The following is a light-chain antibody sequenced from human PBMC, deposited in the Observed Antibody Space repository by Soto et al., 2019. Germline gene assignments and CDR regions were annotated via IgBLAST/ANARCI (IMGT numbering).Light chain of an antibody. CDR2: GAS. V-gene: IGKV3-15*01. CDR1: QSVSSN. Sequence: EIVMTQSPATLSVSPGERATLSCRASQSVSSNLAWYQQKPGQAPRLLIYGASTRATGIPARFSGSGSGTDFTLTISRLEPEDFAVYYCQLYGSSPRYTFGQGTRLEIK. CDR3: QLYGSSPRYT. J-gene: IGKJ5*01.